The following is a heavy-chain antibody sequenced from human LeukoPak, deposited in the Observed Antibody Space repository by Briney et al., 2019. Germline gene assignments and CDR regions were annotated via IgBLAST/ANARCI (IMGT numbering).Heavy chain of an antibody. J-gene: IGHJ6*03. CDR2: IYTSGST. Sequence: SQTLSLTCTVSGGSISSGSYYWSWIRQPAGKGLEWIGRIYTSGSTNYNPSLKSRVTISVDTSKNQFSLKLNSVTAADTAVYYCAREVTTPLDYYYYYMDVWGKGTTVTVSS. V-gene: IGHV4-61*02. D-gene: IGHD4-11*01. CDR1: GGSISSGSYY. CDR3: AREVTTPLDYYYYYMDV.